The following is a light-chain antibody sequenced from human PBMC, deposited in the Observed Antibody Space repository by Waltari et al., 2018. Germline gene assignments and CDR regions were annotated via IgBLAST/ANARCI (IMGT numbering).Light chain of an antibody. CDR2: VAS. J-gene: IGKJ1*01. CDR3: QQYGSSLWT. V-gene: IGKV3-20*01. CDR1: QSVSSSY. Sequence: EIVLTQSPGTLSLSPGERATLSCRASQSVSSSYLAWYQQKPGQAPRLLIYVASSRDTGIPDRFSGSGSGTDFTLTISRLEPEDFAVYYCQQYGSSLWTFGQGTKVEIK.